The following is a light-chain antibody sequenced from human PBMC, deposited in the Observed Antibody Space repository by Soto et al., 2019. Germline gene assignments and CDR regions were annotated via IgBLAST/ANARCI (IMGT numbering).Light chain of an antibody. CDR1: QSVSSSS. CDR2: GTS. V-gene: IGKV3-20*01. J-gene: IGKJ1*01. CDR3: QQYNNWPQT. Sequence: VFTPPPRSLSLSPGERATLSFRASQSVSSSSFASYQQRPGQAPRLLIYGTSSRATGIPDRFSGSGSGTEFTLTISSLQSEDFAVYYCQQYNNWPQTFGQGTKVDIK.